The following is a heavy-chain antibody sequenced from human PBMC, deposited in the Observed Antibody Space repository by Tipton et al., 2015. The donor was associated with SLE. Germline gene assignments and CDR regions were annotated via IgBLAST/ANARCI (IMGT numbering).Heavy chain of an antibody. D-gene: IGHD3-3*01. V-gene: IGHV4-34*01. Sequence: TLSLTCAVYGGSFSGYYWSWIRQPPGKGLEWIGEIHHSGSTNYNPSLKSRVTISVDTSKNQFSLKLSSVTAADTAVYYCARGRGFWSGPLDYWGQGTLVTVSS. CDR2: IHHSGST. J-gene: IGHJ4*02. CDR1: GGSFSGYY. CDR3: ARGRGFWSGPLDY.